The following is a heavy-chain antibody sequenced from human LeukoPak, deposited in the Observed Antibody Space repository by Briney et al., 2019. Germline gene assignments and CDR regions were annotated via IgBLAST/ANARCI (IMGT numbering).Heavy chain of an antibody. CDR2: INHSGST. Sequence: SETLSLTCAVYGGSFSGYYWSWIRQPPGKGLEWIGEINHSGSTNYNPSLKSRVTISVDTSKNQFSLNLSSVTAANTAVYYCARGPTATYYYDSSGYYRHYYMDVWGKGTTVTVSS. V-gene: IGHV4-34*01. CDR1: GGSFSGYY. J-gene: IGHJ6*03. D-gene: IGHD3-22*01. CDR3: ARGPTATYYYDSSGYYRHYYMDV.